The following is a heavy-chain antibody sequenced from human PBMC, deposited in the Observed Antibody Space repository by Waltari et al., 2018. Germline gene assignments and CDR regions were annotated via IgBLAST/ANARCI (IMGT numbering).Heavy chain of an antibody. D-gene: IGHD2-2*01. CDR2: INYSGNA. V-gene: IGHV4-34*02. CDR3: ARDLGIGCSSSSCYGGALDS. CDR1: GVSLSGYS. J-gene: IGHJ3*01. Sequence: QVQLQQWGAGLLEPSETLSLTCAVYGVSLSGYSWSWLRQPPGKGLEWIGEINYSGNAHYNSSLKSRVTISVDTSKNLIFLKLSSVTAADTAVYYCARDLGIGCSSSSCYGGALDSWGQGTMVTVSS.